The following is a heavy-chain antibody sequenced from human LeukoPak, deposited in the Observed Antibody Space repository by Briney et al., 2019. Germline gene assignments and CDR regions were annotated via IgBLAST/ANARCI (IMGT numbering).Heavy chain of an antibody. V-gene: IGHV3-53*01. CDR2: IYSGGST. D-gene: IGHD3-22*01. Sequence: GGSLRLSCAASGFTFSSYSMSWVRQAPGKGLEWVSVIYSGGSTYYADSVKGRFTISRDNPKNTLYLQMNSLRAEDTAVYYCARVRRSSGYSDLFDPWGQGTLVTVSS. J-gene: IGHJ5*02. CDR3: ARVRRSSGYSDLFDP. CDR1: GFTFSSYS.